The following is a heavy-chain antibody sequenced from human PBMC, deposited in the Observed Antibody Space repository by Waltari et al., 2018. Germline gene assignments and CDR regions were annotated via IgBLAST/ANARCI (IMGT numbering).Heavy chain of an antibody. J-gene: IGHJ5*02. CDR3: ARPRYYYGSGSYSNWFDP. CDR2: IYPGDSDT. Sequence: EVQLVQSGAEVKKPGESLKISCKGSGYSFTSYWIGWVRQMPGKGLEWMGIIYPGDSDTRYSPSLQGQVTISADKASSTAYLQWSSLKASDTAMYYCARPRYYYGSGSYSNWFDPWGQGTLVTVSS. D-gene: IGHD3-10*01. V-gene: IGHV5-51*01. CDR1: GYSFTSYW.